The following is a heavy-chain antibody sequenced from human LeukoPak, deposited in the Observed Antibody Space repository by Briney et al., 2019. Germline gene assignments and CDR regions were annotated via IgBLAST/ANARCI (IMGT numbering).Heavy chain of an antibody. Sequence: PSETLSLTCTVSGGSISSSSYYWGWIRQAPGKGLEWIGSIYYSGSTYYNPSLKSRVTISVDTSKNQFSLKLSSVTAADTAVYYCARDLASGVATIGSYDYWGQGTLVTVSS. D-gene: IGHD5-12*01. CDR2: IYYSGST. CDR1: GGSISSSSYY. CDR3: ARDLASGVATIGSYDY. J-gene: IGHJ4*02. V-gene: IGHV4-39*07.